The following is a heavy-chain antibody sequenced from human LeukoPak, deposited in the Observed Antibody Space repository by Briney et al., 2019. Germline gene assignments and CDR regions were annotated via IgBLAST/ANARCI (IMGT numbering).Heavy chain of an antibody. CDR1: GGSFSGYY. J-gene: IGHJ5*02. CDR2: INHSGST. Sequence: SETLSLTCAVYGGSFSGYYWSWIRQPPGKGLEWIGEINHSGSTIYNPSLKSRVTISVDTSKNQFSLKLSSVTAADTAVYYCAGLYGVFDPWGQGTLVTVSS. CDR3: AGLYGVFDP. D-gene: IGHD3-10*02. V-gene: IGHV4-34*01.